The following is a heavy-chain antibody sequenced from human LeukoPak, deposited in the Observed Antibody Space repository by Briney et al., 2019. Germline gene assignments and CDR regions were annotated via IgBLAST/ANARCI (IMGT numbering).Heavy chain of an antibody. V-gene: IGHV1-8*01. J-gene: IGHJ6*03. D-gene: IGHD6-13*01. CDR1: GYTFTNYD. CDR2: MNPNSGNT. CDR3: ARGLSSRNTRTYYYYYMDV. Sequence: VASVKVSCKSSGYTFTNYDIHWVRQAAGQGLEWMGWMNPNSGNTGYAQKFQGRVTITRNTSISTAYMELSSLRSEDTAVYYCARGLSSRNTRTYYYYYMDVWGKGTTVTVSS.